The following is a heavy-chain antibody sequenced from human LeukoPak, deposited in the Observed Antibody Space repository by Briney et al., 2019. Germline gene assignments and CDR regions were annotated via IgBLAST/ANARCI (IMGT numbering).Heavy chain of an antibody. Sequence: GGSLRLSCAASGFTFSDYHISWIRQAPGKGLEWLSYISSSGSTISYADPVKGRFTISRDNARNSLYLQMNSLRADDTAVYYCARVFCSGGSCSVFDIWGQGTMVTVSS. V-gene: IGHV3-11*01. CDR2: ISSSGSTI. CDR3: ARVFCSGGSCSVFDI. J-gene: IGHJ3*02. D-gene: IGHD2-15*01. CDR1: GFTFSDYH.